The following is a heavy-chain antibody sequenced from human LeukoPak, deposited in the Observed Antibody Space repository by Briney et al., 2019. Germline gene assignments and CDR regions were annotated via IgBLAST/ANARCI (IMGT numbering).Heavy chain of an antibody. CDR3: ILTTVATSVEY. CDR2: IHNTVRR. Sequence: HPGGSLRLSCAVSGLTVNNNYVNWVRQAPGKGLEWVSVIHNTVRRHYADSVNGRFTISSDTSKNTVYLQMNGLRAEDTAVYYCILTTVATSVEYWGPGTLVTVSP. V-gene: IGHV3-53*01. J-gene: IGHJ4*02. D-gene: IGHD4-23*01. CDR1: GLTVNNNY.